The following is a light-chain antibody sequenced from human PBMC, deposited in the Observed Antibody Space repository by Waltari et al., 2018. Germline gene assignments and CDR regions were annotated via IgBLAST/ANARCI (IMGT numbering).Light chain of an antibody. CDR1: ALTDQS. CDR2: KDT. CDR3: QSADSTGSDVV. V-gene: IGLV3-25*03. Sequence: SYELTQPPSVPVSPGQTARLACSGDALTDQSVHRYQQRPGRAPVVVIYKDTKRPSGIQERFSGSSSGKTVTLTMSGVQAEDESDYYCQSADSTGSDVVFGGGTKLTVL. J-gene: IGLJ2*01.